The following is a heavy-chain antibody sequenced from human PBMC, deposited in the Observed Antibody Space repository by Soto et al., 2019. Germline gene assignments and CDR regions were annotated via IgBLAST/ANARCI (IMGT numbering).Heavy chain of an antibody. CDR3: ARDNYGDTYYFDY. CDR2: IYYSGST. CDR1: GGSISSGAYY. V-gene: IGHV4-30-4*01. D-gene: IGHD4-17*01. J-gene: IGHJ4*02. Sequence: SETLSLTCTVSGGSISSGAYYWSWVRQPPGKGLEWIGYIYYSGSTYYNPSLKSRVTISVGTSKNQFSLKLSSVTATDTAVYYCARDNYGDTYYFDYWGQGTLVTVSS.